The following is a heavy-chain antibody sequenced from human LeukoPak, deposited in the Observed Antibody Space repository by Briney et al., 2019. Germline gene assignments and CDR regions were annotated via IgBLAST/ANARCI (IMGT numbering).Heavy chain of an antibody. D-gene: IGHD5-18*01. CDR1: GGSISSYY. CDR3: ARTSEGGYSYGSFYYFYLDV. V-gene: IGHV4-59*01. J-gene: IGHJ6*03. Sequence: PSETLSLTCTVSGGSISSYYSSWIRQPPGKGLEWIGFIYYSGITNYNPSPKSRVTLSLHTSKNQFSLKLSSVTAADTAVYYCARTSEGGYSYGSFYYFYLDVWGKGATVTISS. CDR2: IYYSGIT.